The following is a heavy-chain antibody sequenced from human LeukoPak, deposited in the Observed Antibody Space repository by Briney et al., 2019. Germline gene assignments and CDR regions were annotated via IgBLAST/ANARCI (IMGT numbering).Heavy chain of an antibody. J-gene: IGHJ4*02. V-gene: IGHV4-59*06. D-gene: IGHD3-3*01. CDR3: ATRTVAYYDFWSGTPRGYYFDY. CDR1: GGSSSSYY. Sequence: SETLSLTCTVSGGSSSSYYWSWIRHAPGHGLEWSGYIYYSGSTYYNPSLKSRVTISVDTSKNQSSLKLSSVTAADTGVYYCATRTVAYYDFWSGTPRGYYFDYWGQGTLVTVSS. CDR2: IYYSGST.